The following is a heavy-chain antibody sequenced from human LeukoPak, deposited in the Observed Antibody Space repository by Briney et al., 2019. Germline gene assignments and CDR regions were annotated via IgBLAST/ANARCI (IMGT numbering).Heavy chain of an antibody. CDR2: ISSSSSYI. CDR3: ARDPAYGTTGGYFDY. D-gene: IGHD1-14*01. V-gene: IGHV3-21*01. CDR1: GFTFSSYS. Sequence: GGSLRLSCAASGFTFSSYSVNWVRQAPGKGLEWVSSISSSSSYIYYADSVKGRFTISRDNAKNSLYLQMNSLRAEDTAVYYCARDPAYGTTGGYFDYWGQGTLVTVSS. J-gene: IGHJ4*02.